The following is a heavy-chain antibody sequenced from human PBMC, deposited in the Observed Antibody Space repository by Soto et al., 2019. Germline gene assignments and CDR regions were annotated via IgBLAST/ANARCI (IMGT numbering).Heavy chain of an antibody. D-gene: IGHD6-19*01. CDR3: ARRFIAVAGTRPYYFDY. CDR2: IYYSGST. Sequence: SETLSLTCTVSGGSISSSSYYWGWIRQPPGKGLEWIGSIYYSGSTYYNPSLKSRVTISVDTSKNQFSLKLSSVTAADTAVYNCARRFIAVAGTRPYYFDYWGQGTLVTVS. CDR1: GGSISSSSYY. J-gene: IGHJ4*02. V-gene: IGHV4-39*01.